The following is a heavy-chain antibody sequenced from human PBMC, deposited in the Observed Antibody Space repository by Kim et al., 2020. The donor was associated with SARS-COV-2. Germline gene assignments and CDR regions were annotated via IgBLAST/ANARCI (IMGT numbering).Heavy chain of an antibody. CDR3: ARDPDVGPWSWYFDL. CDR2: IYYSGST. J-gene: IGHJ2*01. CDR1: GGSISSSSYY. D-gene: IGHD2-8*02. V-gene: IGHV4-39*07. Sequence: SETLSLTCTVSGGSISSSSYYWGWIRQPPGKGLEWIGSIYYSGSTYYNPSLKSRVTISVDTSKNQFSLKLSSVTAADTAVYYCARDPDVGPWSWYFDLWGRGTLVTVSS.